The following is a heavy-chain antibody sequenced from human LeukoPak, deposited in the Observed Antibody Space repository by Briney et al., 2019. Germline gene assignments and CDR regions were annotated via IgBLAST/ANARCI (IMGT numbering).Heavy chain of an antibody. CDR1: GGSISSGSYY. J-gene: IGHJ4*02. V-gene: IGHV4-39*07. CDR3: ARDVVAAAGTWDY. CDR2: INHSGST. Sequence: SETLSLTRTVSGGSISSGSYYWSWIPQPPGKGLEWIGEINHSGSTNYNPSLKSRVTISVDTSKNQLSLKLSSVTAADTAVYYRARDVVAAAGTWDYWGQGTLVTVSS. D-gene: IGHD6-13*01.